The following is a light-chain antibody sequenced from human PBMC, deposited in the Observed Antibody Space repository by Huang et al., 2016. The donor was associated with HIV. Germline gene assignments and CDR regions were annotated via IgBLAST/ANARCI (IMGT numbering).Light chain of an antibody. Sequence: GDRITISCRASQDIDAYLAWYQHKPGKVPNLLIYAASTLQSGVPSRFSGSGSGTNFTLTIGSLQPEDVGSYYCQKYNDVPRTFGPGTKVEIK. V-gene: IGKV1-27*01. CDR3: QKYNDVPRT. CDR1: QDIDAY. CDR2: AAS. J-gene: IGKJ1*01.